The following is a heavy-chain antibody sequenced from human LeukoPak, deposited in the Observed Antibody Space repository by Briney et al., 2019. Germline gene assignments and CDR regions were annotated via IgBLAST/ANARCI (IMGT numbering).Heavy chain of an antibody. CDR1: GGSISTYY. CDR2: IYHSGST. V-gene: IGHV4-59*01. Sequence: PSETLSLTCTVSGGSISTYYWSWIRQPPGKGLEWIGYIYHSGSTKYSPSLKSRVTISVDTSKNQFSLKLSSVTAADTAVYYCARDGYSGNDGLWGQGTLVTVSS. J-gene: IGHJ4*02. D-gene: IGHD5-12*01. CDR3: ARDGYSGNDGL.